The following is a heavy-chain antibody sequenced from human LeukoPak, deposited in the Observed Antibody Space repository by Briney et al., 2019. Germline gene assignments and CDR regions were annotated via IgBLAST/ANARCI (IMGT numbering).Heavy chain of an antibody. CDR2: INPDTDFT. J-gene: IGHJ4*02. D-gene: IGHD3-16*01. V-gene: IGHV1-2*02. CDR3: APTSEAYTSNWSV. Sequence: GQGNKKMGWINPDTDFTNYAPKFRGRVIMTRDTSISTAYMEVRRLTFDDTAIYYCAPTSEAYTSNWSVWGQGTLVTVSP.